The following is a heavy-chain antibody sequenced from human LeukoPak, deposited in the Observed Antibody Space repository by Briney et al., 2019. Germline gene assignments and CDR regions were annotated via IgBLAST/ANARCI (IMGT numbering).Heavy chain of an antibody. CDR2: IIPIFGTA. V-gene: IGHV1-69*13. Sequence: ASVKVSCKASGGTFSSYAISWVRQAPGQGLEWMGGIIPIFGTANYAQKFQGRVTITADESTSTAYMELSSLRSEDTAVYYCASSPGSHFDWSIRGYWFDPWGQGTLVTVSS. J-gene: IGHJ5*02. CDR3: ASSPGSHFDWSIRGYWFDP. D-gene: IGHD3-9*01. CDR1: GGTFSSYA.